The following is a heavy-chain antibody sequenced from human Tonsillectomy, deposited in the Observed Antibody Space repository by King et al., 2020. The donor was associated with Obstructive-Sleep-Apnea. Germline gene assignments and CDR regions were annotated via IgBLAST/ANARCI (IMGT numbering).Heavy chain of an antibody. Sequence: QLVQSGAEVKKPGASVKVSCKASGYTFTGYYIHWVRQAPGQGLEWMGWINPKSGGTKYAQKFQGWVTMTRDTSISTAYMELNRLTFDDTAVYYCARDYSSSWNWYFDLWARGTLVTVSS. CDR2: INPKSGGT. CDR1: GYTFTGYY. J-gene: IGHJ2*01. CDR3: ARDYSSSWNWYFDL. D-gene: IGHD6-13*01. V-gene: IGHV1-2*04.